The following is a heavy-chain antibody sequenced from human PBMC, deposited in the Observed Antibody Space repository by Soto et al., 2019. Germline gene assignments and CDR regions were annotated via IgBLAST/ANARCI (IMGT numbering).Heavy chain of an antibody. CDR3: AHCQYYDTRGYYFDY. CDR2: IYWDDDK. V-gene: IGHV2-5*02. D-gene: IGHD3-22*01. J-gene: IGHJ4*02. Sequence: QITLKESGPTLVKPTQTLTLTCTFSGFSLSTSGVGVGWIRQPPGKALEWLALIYWDDDKRYSPSLKSRLTITKDTSKNQVVLTMTNMDPVDTATYYCAHCQYYDTRGYYFDYWGQGTLVIVSS. CDR1: GFSLSTSGVG.